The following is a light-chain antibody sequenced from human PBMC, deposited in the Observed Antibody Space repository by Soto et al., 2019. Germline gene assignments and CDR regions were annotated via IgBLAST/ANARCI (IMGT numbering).Light chain of an antibody. CDR2: NVS. J-gene: IGLJ2*01. CDR3: NSYASGNTPVV. V-gene: IGLV2-14*01. Sequence: QSALTQPASVSGSPGQSIAISCSGTRSDVGGYDFVAWYQQHPGKAPKLIIYNVSNRPSGVSERFSGSKSGNTASLTISGLQAEDEADYYCNSYASGNTPVVFGGGTKLTVL. CDR1: RSDVGGYDF.